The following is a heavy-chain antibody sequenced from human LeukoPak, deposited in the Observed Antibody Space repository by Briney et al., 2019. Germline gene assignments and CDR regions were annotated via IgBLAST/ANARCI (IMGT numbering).Heavy chain of an antibody. CDR1: GFTFSSYG. CDR2: IWYDGSNK. D-gene: IGHD6-13*01. V-gene: IGHV3-33*01. CDR3: ARGLGSSSWYLPYYYYYGMDV. Sequence: PGGSLRLSCAASGFTFSSYGMHWVRQAPGKGLEWVAVIWYDGSNKYYADSVKGRFTISRDNSKNTLYLQMNSLRAEDTAVYYCARGLGSSSWYLPYYYYYGMDVWGQGTTVTVSS. J-gene: IGHJ6*02.